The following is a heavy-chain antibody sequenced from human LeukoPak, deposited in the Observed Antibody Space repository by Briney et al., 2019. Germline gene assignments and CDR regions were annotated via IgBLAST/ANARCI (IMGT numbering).Heavy chain of an antibody. CDR2: IIPIFGTA. CDR3: ARGAIQLGSYYYGMDV. D-gene: IGHD5-18*01. V-gene: IGHV1-69*13. J-gene: IGHJ6*02. CDR1: GGTFSSYA. Sequence: GASVKVSCEASGGTFSSYAISWVRQAPGQGLEWMGGIIPIFGTANCAQKFQGRVTITADESTSTAYMELSSLRSEDTAVYYCARGAIQLGSYYYGMDVWGQGTTVTVSS.